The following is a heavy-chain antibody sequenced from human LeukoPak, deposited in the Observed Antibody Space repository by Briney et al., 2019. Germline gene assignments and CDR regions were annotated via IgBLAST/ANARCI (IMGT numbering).Heavy chain of an antibody. D-gene: IGHD3-10*01. CDR2: ITGSVGST. CDR3: AKGYGSGTSRYYFDY. V-gene: IGHV3-23*01. J-gene: IGHJ4*02. CDR1: GFTFSSYA. Sequence: GGALRLSCAASGFTFSSYAMSWVRQAPGKGGERVSTITGSVGSTYYVDSVKGRFTISRDNSKNTLYLQMISLRDEDTAVYYCAKGYGSGTSRYYFDYWGQGTLVTVSS.